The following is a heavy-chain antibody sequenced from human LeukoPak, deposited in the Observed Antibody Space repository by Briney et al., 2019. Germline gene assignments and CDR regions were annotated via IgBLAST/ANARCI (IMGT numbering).Heavy chain of an antibody. CDR1: GFTFDDYA. V-gene: IGHV3-43*02. D-gene: IGHD3-3*01. CDR2: ISGDGGST. Sequence: PGGSLRLSCAASGFTFDDYAMHWVRQAPGKGLEWVSLISGDGGSTYYADSVKGRFTISRDNSKNSLYLQMNSLRTEDTALYYCAKDIHDYDFWSGYPTTLDYWGQGTLVTVSS. CDR3: AKDIHDYDFWSGYPTTLDY. J-gene: IGHJ4*02.